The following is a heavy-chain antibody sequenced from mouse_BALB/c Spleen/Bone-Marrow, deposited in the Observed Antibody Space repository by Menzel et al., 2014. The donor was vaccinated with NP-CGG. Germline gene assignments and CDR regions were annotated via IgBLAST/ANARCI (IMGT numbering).Heavy chain of an antibody. Sequence: VQPQESGAELARPGASVKLSCKASGYTFTSYWKQWVKQRPGQGVEWIGAIYAGDGDTRDTQKFKGKATLTAIKSSSTAYMQLRSLASEDSAVYCCAREGRGAYWGQWTLVTVSA. CDR2: IYAGDGDT. CDR1: GYTFTSYW. CDR3: AREGRGAY. V-gene: IGHV1-87*01. D-gene: IGHD3-3*01. J-gene: IGHJ3*01.